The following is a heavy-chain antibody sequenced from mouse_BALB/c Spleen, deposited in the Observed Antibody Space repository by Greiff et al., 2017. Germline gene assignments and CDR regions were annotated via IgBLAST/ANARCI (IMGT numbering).Heavy chain of an antibody. CDR3: ARGMITTGAMDY. J-gene: IGHJ4*01. CDR2: IWSGGST. CDR1: GFSLTSYG. D-gene: IGHD2-4*01. Sequence: VQLQESGPDLVAPSQSLSISCTASGFSLTSYGVHWVRQSPGKGLEWLGVIWSGGSTDYNAAFISRLSISKDNSKSQVFFKMNSLQANDTAIYYCARGMITTGAMDYWGQGTSVTVSS. V-gene: IGHV2-2*02.